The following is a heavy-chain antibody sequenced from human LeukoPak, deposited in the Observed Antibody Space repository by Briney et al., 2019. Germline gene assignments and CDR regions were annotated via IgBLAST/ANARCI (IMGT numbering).Heavy chain of an antibody. D-gene: IGHD3-10*01. V-gene: IGHV3-66*02. CDR2: IYSGGST. CDR3: AKDLGSTIEGELFNYYYGMDV. CDR1: GFTVSSNY. J-gene: IGHJ6*02. Sequence: GGSLRLSCAASGFTVSSNYMSWVRQAPGKGLEWVSVIYSGGSTYYADSVKGRFTISRDNSKNTLYLQMNSLRAEDTAVYYCAKDLGSTIEGELFNYYYGMDVWGQGTTVTVSS.